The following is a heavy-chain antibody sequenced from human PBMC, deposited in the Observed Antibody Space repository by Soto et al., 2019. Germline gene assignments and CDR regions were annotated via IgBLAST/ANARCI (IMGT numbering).Heavy chain of an antibody. D-gene: IGHD1-26*01. CDR3: AKSGPTNYFDF. CDR1: GFTFSTYS. Sequence: GGSLRLSCVGSGFTFSTYSINWVRQAPGKGLEWVSRMNSDGSTTNYADSVKGRFTVSRDNARNTLHLQMSSLRAEDTAKYYCAKSGPTNYFDFWGQGTLVTVSS. V-gene: IGHV3-74*01. J-gene: IGHJ4*02. CDR2: MNSDGSTT.